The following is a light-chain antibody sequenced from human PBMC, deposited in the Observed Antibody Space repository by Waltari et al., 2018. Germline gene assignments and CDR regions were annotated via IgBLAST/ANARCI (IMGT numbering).Light chain of an antibody. CDR3: HALYSSLSGSFG. V-gene: IGLV1-40*01. Sequence: QSVLPPPPSVSGDPGQRVTISCTGSSPNIGASYDVHCYQQFPGTAPKLLISGNNNRPSGRRYSFSGEEAGKEATRVITGLQAEEEADYSRHALYSSLSGSFGFGTGAKVTV. CDR2: GNN. CDR1: SPNIGASYD. J-gene: IGLJ1*01.